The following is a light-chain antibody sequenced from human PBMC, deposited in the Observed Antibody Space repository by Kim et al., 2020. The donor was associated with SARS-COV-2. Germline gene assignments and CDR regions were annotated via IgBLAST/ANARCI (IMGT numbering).Light chain of an antibody. J-gene: IGLJ1*01. Sequence: GQSITISCTGTSSDVGSSNLVSWYQQHPGKAPKLLIYEVTKRPSGVSYRVSGSKSGNTASLTISGLQAEDEADYYCCAYAGGSTYVCGTGTKLTVL. V-gene: IGLV2-23*02. CDR1: SSDVGSSNL. CDR3: CAYAGGSTYV. CDR2: EVT.